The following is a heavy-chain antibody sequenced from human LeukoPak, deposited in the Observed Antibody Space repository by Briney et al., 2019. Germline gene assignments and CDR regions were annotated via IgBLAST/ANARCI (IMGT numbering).Heavy chain of an antibody. Sequence: GGSLRLSCAVSGLTFSNYAMSWVRQAPGKGLEWVSGISDSGGSTHYADSVEGRFTISRDNSKNTLYLQMNSLRAEDTAVYYCAKDPLRGVRDWLDPWGQGTLVTVSS. CDR3: AKDPLRGVRDWLDP. J-gene: IGHJ5*02. CDR2: ISDSGGST. D-gene: IGHD3-10*01. CDR1: GLTFSNYA. V-gene: IGHV3-23*01.